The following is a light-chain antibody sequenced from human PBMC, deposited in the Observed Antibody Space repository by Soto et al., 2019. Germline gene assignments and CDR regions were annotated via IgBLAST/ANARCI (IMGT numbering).Light chain of an antibody. CDR2: AAS. CDR1: QEISSY. J-gene: IGKJ1*01. CDR3: QQYYTYPRT. V-gene: IGKV1-8*01. Sequence: AIRMTQSPSSFSASTGDRVTITCRASQEISSYLAWYQQKPGKAPELLIYAASTLQSGVPSRFSGSGSGTNFTLTISCLQSEDFASYYCQQYYTYPRTFGQGTKVEVK.